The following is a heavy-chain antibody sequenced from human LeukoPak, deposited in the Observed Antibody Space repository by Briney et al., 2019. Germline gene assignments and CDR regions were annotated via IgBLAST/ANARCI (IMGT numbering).Heavy chain of an antibody. CDR2: IYYSGST. D-gene: IGHD2-2*01. CDR1: GGSISSSSHY. J-gene: IGHJ4*02. Sequence: SETLSLTCTVSGGSISSSSHYWGWIRQPPGKGLEWIGSIYYSGSTYYNPSLRSRVTISVDTSKNQFSLKLSSVTAADTAVYYCARQDCCSTSCYLDYWGQGTLVTVSS. V-gene: IGHV4-39*01. CDR3: ARQDCCSTSCYLDY.